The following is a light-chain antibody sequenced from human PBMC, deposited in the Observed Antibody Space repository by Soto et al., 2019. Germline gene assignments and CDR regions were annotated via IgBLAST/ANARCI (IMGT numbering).Light chain of an antibody. V-gene: IGLV2-14*01. CDR2: EVS. CDR1: SSDVGAYNY. Sequence: QSALTQPASVSGSPGQSITLSCTGTSSDVGAYNYVSWYQQHPGKAPKLMLYEVSNRPSGVSNRFSGSKSGNTASLTIFGLQAEDEADYYCTSFTSRISVVFGGGTKVTVL. J-gene: IGLJ2*01. CDR3: TSFTSRISVV.